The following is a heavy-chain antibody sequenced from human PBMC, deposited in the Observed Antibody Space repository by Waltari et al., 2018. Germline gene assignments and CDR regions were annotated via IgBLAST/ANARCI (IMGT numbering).Heavy chain of an antibody. V-gene: IGHV3-23*01. CDR2: ISGSGGST. Sequence: EVELLESGGGLAQPGGSLRLSCAASGYTFSSYAMSWVRQAPGEGLEWVAGISGSGGSTYYADSVKGRFTMSRDNSRNVLYLQMNSMTAEDTAVYYCAKGNSSGWYNFDYWGQGTLVTVSS. CDR3: AKGNSSGWYNFDY. D-gene: IGHD6-19*01. J-gene: IGHJ4*02. CDR1: GYTFSSYA.